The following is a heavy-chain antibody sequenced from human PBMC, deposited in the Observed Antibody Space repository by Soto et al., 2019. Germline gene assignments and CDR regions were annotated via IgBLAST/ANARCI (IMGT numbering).Heavy chain of an antibody. CDR3: ARDLGYGNYNYGMDV. CDR2: ISSSSSYI. D-gene: IGHD4-17*01. Sequence: PGGSLRLSCAASGFTFSSYSMNWVRQAPGKGLEWVSSISSSSSYIYYADSVKGRFTISRDNAKNSLYLQMNSLRAEDTAVYYCARDLGYGNYNYGMDVWGQGTTVTVSS. V-gene: IGHV3-21*01. CDR1: GFTFSSYS. J-gene: IGHJ6*02.